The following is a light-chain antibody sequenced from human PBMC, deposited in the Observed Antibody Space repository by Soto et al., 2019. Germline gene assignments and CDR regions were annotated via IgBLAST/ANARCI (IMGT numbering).Light chain of an antibody. Sequence: EIVLTQSPGSLSLSPGERATLSWRASQRVSSSYLAWYQQKPGQAPRLLIYGASSRATGIPDRFSGSGSGTDFTLTISILEPEDFAVYYCQQYGSSLLTFGGGTKVEIK. CDR1: QRVSSSY. V-gene: IGKV3-20*01. CDR3: QQYGSSLLT. J-gene: IGKJ4*01. CDR2: GAS.